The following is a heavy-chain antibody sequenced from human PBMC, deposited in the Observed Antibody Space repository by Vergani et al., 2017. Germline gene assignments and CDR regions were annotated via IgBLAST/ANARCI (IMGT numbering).Heavy chain of an antibody. CDR3: AKEVRGGPYAYFDY. Sequence: EVQLVESGGGLVKPGGSLRLSCAASGFTFSSYSMNWVRQAPGKGLEWVSSISSSSSYIYYADSVKGRFTISRDNAKNSLYLQMNSLRAEDTAVYYCAKEVRGGPYAYFDYWGQGTLVTVSS. V-gene: IGHV3-21*04. CDR1: GFTFSSYS. J-gene: IGHJ4*02. CDR2: ISSSSSYI. D-gene: IGHD2-2*01.